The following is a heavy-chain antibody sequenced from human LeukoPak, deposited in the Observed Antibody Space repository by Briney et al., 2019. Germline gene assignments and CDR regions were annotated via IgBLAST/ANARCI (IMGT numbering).Heavy chain of an antibody. CDR2: IYSGGDT. J-gene: IGHJ4*02. Sequence: AGGSLGLSCAASGFTVSSNYMSWVRQAPGKGLEWVSLIYSGGDTYYADSVKGRFTISRDNSKNTLYLQMYSLRPEDTAVYYCARDESYWGQGTLVTVSS. CDR3: ARDESY. V-gene: IGHV3-66*01. CDR1: GFTVSSNY.